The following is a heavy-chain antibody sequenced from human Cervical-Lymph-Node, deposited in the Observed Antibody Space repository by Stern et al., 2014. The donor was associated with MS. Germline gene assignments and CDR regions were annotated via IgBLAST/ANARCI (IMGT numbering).Heavy chain of an antibody. CDR1: GGSISSAEYY. J-gene: IGHJ4*02. CDR2: IHNSGTT. Sequence: QLQLQESGPGLVKPSQTLSLTCAVTGGSISSAEYYWIWIRQSPGKGLEWIGYIHNSGTTYYNPSLKSRVTISVDTSKNQFSLKLRSVTAADTAVYYCSRDADGYSLVFGYWGRGTLVTVSS. V-gene: IGHV4-30-4*01. CDR3: SRDADGYSLVFGY. D-gene: IGHD5-24*01.